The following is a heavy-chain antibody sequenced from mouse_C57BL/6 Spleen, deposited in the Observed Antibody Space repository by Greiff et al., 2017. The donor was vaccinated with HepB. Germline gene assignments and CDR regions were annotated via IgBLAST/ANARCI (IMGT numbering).Heavy chain of an antibody. CDR1: GYTFTSYW. Sequence: QVQLQQPGAELVKPGASVKLSCKASGYTFTSYWMQWVKQRPGQGLEWIGEIDPSDSYTNYNQKFKGKATLTVDTSSSTAYMQLSSLTSEDSAVYYCGRRGYDYDGGYYFDYWGQGTTLTVSS. J-gene: IGHJ2*01. V-gene: IGHV1-50*01. D-gene: IGHD2-4*01. CDR2: IDPSDSYT. CDR3: GRRGYDYDGGYYFDY.